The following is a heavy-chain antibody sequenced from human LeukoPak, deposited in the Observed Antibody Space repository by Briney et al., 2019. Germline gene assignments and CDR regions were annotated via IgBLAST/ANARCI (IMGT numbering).Heavy chain of an antibody. D-gene: IGHD1-26*01. CDR2: INQDGTEK. V-gene: IGHV3-7*01. CDR1: GFPFSTYW. Sequence: GGSLRLSCAASGFPFSTYWMSWVRQAPGKGLEWVANINQDGTEKYYVDSVKGRFTISRDNAKTSLYLQMNSLRAEDTAVYYCARDLSGVAGCTYGRGIDYWGQGTLVTVSS. J-gene: IGHJ4*02. CDR3: ARDLSGVAGCTYGRGIDY.